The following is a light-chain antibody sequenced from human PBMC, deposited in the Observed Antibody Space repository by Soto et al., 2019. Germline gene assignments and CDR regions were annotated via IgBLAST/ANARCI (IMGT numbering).Light chain of an antibody. Sequence: QSALTQPASVSGSPGQSITISCTGTSSDVGDYNYVSWYQQHPGKAPKLMIFEVVNRPSGVSNRFSGSKSGNTASLTISGLQAEDEADYYCSSYTSSSTYGFGTGTKVTVL. CDR3: SSYTSSSTYG. V-gene: IGLV2-14*01. CDR2: EVV. CDR1: SSDVGDYNY. J-gene: IGLJ1*01.